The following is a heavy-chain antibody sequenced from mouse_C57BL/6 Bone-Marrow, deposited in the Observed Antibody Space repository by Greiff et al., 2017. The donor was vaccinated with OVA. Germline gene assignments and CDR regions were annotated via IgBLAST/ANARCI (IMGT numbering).Heavy chain of an antibody. J-gene: IGHJ4*01. CDR3: ASLGHAMDY. V-gene: IGHV1-50*01. D-gene: IGHD4-1*01. CDR1: GYTFTSYW. CDR2: IDPYDSYT. Sequence: VQLQQPGAELVKPGASVKLSCKASGYTFTSYWMQWVQQRPGQGLEWIGEIDPYDSYTNYNQQFKGKATLTVDTSSSTAYMQLSSLTSEDSAGYYGASLGHAMDYWGQGTAVTVSS.